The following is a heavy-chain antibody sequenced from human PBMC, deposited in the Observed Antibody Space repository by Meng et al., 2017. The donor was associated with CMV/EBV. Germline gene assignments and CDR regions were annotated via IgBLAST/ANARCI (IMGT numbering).Heavy chain of an antibody. J-gene: IGHJ6*02. Sequence: GESLKISCKGSGYSFTSYWIGWVRQMPGKGLEWMGIIYPGDSDTRYSPSFQGQVTISADKSISTAYLQWSSLKASDTAMYYCASHVGATLYYYGMDVWGQGTTVTVSS. CDR2: IYPGDSDT. D-gene: IGHD1-26*01. V-gene: IGHV5-51*01. CDR1: GYSFTSYW. CDR3: ASHVGATLYYYGMDV.